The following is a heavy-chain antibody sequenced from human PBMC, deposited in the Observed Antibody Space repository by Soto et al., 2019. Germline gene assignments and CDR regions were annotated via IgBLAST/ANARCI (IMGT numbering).Heavy chain of an antibody. D-gene: IGHD3-10*01. CDR2: IRSEGNTYAT. Sequence: EVQLVQSGGVVVQPGGSLKLSCAASGFTFSASAIHWVRQASGKGLERVGRIRSEGNTYATAYAASVIGRFTISRDDSESTAYLQMNSLKAEDTAMYYCISLIDITMVPQAEWGQGTLVTVSS. CDR1: GFTFSASA. V-gene: IGHV3-73*01. J-gene: IGHJ4*02. CDR3: ISLIDITMVPQAE.